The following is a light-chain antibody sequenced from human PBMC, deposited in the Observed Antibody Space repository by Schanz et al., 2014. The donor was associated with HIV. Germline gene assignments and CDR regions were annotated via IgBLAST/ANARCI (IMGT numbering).Light chain of an antibody. CDR3: ATWNDSLKGYV. Sequence: QSVLTQPPSASGAPGQTVTISCSGGSSNIGTNVVNWYQQLPGTAPKLLIYNNDQRPSGVPDRFSGSRSVTSASLAIDGLRSEDGADYFCATWNDSLKGYVFGSGTKLTVL. V-gene: IGLV1-44*01. CDR1: SSNIGTNV. J-gene: IGLJ1*01. CDR2: NND.